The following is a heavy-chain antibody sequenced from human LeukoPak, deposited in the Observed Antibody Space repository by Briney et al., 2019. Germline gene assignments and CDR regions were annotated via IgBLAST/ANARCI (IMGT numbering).Heavy chain of an antibody. J-gene: IGHJ4*02. CDR3: ATKGDYDKDFDY. CDR1: GYTFTGYY. V-gene: IGHV1-2*02. CDR2: INPNSGGT. Sequence: ASVKVSCKASGYTFTGYYMHWARQAPGQGREGMGWINPNSGGTNYAQKFQGRVTMTRDTSISTAYMELSRLRSDDTAVYYCATKGDYDKDFDYWGQGTLVTVSS. D-gene: IGHD3-22*01.